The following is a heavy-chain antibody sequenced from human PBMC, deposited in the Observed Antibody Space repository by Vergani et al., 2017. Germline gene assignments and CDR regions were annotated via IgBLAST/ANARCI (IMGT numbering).Heavy chain of an antibody. Sequence: EVQLVESGGGLVQPGRSLRLSCAASGFTFDDYAMHWVRQAPGKGLEWVSGISWNSGSIGYADSVKGRFTISRDNAKNSLYLQMNSLRAEDTAVYYCANPYYYDSSGYYYYMDVWGKGTTVTVSS. CDR3: ANPYYYDSSGYYYYMDV. V-gene: IGHV3-9*01. CDR2: ISWNSGSI. CDR1: GFTFDDYA. J-gene: IGHJ6*03. D-gene: IGHD3-22*01.